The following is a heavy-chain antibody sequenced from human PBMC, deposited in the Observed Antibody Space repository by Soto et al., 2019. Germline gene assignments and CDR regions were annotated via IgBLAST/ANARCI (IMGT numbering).Heavy chain of an antibody. CDR1: GYTFTSYG. Sequence: ASVKVSCKASGYTFTSYGISWVQQAPGQGLEWMGRISAYNGNTNYAQKLQGRVTMTTDTSTSTAYMELRSLRSDDTAVYYCATDVYDSSGYYYYFDYWGQGTLVTVS. CDR2: ISAYNGNT. D-gene: IGHD3-22*01. CDR3: ATDVYDSSGYYYYFDY. V-gene: IGHV1-18*01. J-gene: IGHJ4*02.